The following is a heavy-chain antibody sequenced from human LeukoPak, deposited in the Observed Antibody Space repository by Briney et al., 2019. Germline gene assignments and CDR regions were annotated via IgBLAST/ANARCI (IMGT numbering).Heavy chain of an antibody. D-gene: IGHD6-13*01. J-gene: IGHJ5*02. Sequence: VASVKVSCKASGYSFTSHGISWVRQAPGQGLEWMGWISAYNGNTNYAQKLQGRVIMTIDTLTSTAHMELRSLGSDDTAVYYCARFNIGVAAAGEYNWFDPWGQGTLVTVSS. V-gene: IGHV1-18*01. CDR1: GYSFTSHG. CDR3: ARFNIGVAAAGEYNWFDP. CDR2: ISAYNGNT.